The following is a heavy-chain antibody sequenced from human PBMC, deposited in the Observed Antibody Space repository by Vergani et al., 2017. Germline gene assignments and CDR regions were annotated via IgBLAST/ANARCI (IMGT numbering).Heavy chain of an antibody. V-gene: IGHV1-24*01. CDR3: ATGQREFKGPHENIGPSRGFDP. CDR1: GYTLTELS. J-gene: IGHJ5*02. CDR2: FDPEDGET. Sequence: QVQLVQSGAEVKKPGASVKVSCKVSGYTLTELSMQWVRQAPGKGLEWRGGFDPEDGETIYAQKFQGRVTMTEDTSTDTAYMELSSRRFEDTAVYYCATGQREFKGPHENIGPSRGFDPWGQGTLVTVSS. D-gene: IGHD2/OR15-2a*01.